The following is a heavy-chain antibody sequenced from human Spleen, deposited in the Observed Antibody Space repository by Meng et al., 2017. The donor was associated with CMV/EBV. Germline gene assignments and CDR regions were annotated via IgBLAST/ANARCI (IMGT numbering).Heavy chain of an antibody. CDR1: GLTVSSNY. CDR2: FFDSGFII. V-gene: IGHV3-66*02. J-gene: IGHJ6*02. CDR3: ARWLNSGAYGLDV. Sequence: GGSLRLSCAASGLTVSSNYMSWVRQAPGKGLEWVSVFFDSGFIITYGDSVKGRFTMSRDNLKNTVHLQMNSLRPEDTAVYYCARWLNSGAYGLDVWGQGTTVAVSS. D-gene: IGHD3-16*01.